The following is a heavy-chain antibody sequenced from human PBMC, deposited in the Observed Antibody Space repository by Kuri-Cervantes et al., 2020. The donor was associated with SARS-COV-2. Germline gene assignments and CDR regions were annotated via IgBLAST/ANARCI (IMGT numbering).Heavy chain of an antibody. CDR1: GFTVSSNY. Sequence: GGSLRLSCAASGFTVSSNYMSWVRQAPGKGLEWVSLIYRCGSTYYADSVKGRFTISRDNSKNTLYLQMNSLRAEDTAIYYCAKDLASAKLWVIAILSFHYWGQGTLVTVSS. V-gene: IGHV3-53*01. D-gene: IGHD2-21*01. CDR3: AKDLASAKLWVIAILSFHY. CDR2: IYRCGST. J-gene: IGHJ4*02.